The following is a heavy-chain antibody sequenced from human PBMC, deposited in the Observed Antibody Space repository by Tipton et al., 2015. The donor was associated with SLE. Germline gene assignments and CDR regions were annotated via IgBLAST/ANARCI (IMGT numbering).Heavy chain of an antibody. CDR3: ARGDDILTDNWFNS. CDR2: IYTNRDF. CDR1: GVSISSHY. J-gene: IGHJ5*01. V-gene: IGHV4-4*07. Sequence: TLSLTCIVSGVSISSHYWSWIRQPPGKGLEWIGRIYTNRDFNYNPSLKSRVSMSVDTSKSQFSLELTSVTVADTAVYYCARGDDILTDNWFNSWGQGTLVTVSS. D-gene: IGHD3-9*01.